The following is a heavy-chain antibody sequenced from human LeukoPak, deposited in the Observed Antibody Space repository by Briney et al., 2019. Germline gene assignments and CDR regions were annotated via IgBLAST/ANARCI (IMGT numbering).Heavy chain of an antibody. D-gene: IGHD6-19*01. CDR2: ISSSGGST. CDR3: AKDCGYSSGWYSSVAFDY. J-gene: IGHJ4*02. Sequence: RRCLSPSCAASGFTPSSVATGWVRPAPGGGLEWVSAISSSGGSTYYAHSVKGGFPISRDNSKNKLHLQMNRLRAEDTDVYDCAKDCGYSSGWYSSVAFDYWGQGTLVTVSS. CDR1: GFTPSSVA. V-gene: IGHV3-23*01.